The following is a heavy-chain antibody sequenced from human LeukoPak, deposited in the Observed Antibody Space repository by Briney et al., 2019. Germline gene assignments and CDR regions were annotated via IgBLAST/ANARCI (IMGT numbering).Heavy chain of an antibody. J-gene: IGHJ4*02. CDR3: ARDRRGYSGYDMN. Sequence: GASVKVSCKASGYTFNGYYMHWVRQAPGHGLEWMGRINPNSGGADSAQKFQGRVTLTIDTSINTAYMELSSLRYDDTAVYYCARDRRGYSGYDMNWGQGTLVTVSS. D-gene: IGHD5-12*01. CDR1: GYTFNGYY. V-gene: IGHV1-2*06. CDR2: INPNSGGA.